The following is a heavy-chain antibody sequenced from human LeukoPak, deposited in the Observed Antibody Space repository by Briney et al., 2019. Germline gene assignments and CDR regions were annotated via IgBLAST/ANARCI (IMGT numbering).Heavy chain of an antibody. D-gene: IGHD1-14*01. CDR1: GFIFSNYW. Sequence: GGSLRLSCAASGFIFSNYWMHWVRQAPGKGLVWVSRIDSDGSSTNYADSVKGRFTISRDNAKNTLYLQMNSLRAEDTAVYYCARGTGYGTSWGQGTLVTVSA. J-gene: IGHJ4*02. V-gene: IGHV3-74*01. CDR3: ARGTGYGTS. CDR2: IDSDGSST.